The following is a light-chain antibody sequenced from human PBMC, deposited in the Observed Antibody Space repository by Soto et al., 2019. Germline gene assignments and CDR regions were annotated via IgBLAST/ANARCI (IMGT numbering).Light chain of an antibody. V-gene: IGKV3-15*01. CDR1: QSVSSSY. Sequence: EIVLTQSPGTLSLSPGERATLSCRASQSVSSSYLAWYQQKPGQAPRLVIYGASTRATGVPARFSGSGFETEFTLTISSLQSEDFAVYYCQQYNNWPPITFGQGTRLEIK. J-gene: IGKJ5*01. CDR3: QQYNNWPPIT. CDR2: GAS.